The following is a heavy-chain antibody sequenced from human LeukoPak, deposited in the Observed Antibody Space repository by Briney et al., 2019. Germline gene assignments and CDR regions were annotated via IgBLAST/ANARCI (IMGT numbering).Heavy chain of an antibody. CDR2: INHSGST. J-gene: IGHJ4*02. D-gene: IGHD3-9*01. Sequence: SETLSLTCAVYGGSFSGYYWSWIRQPPGKGLEWIGEINHSGSTSYNPSLKSRVTISVDTSKNQFSLKLSSVTAADTAVYYCARGYFDWNSPDFDYWGQGTLVTVSS. V-gene: IGHV4-34*01. CDR3: ARGYFDWNSPDFDY. CDR1: GGSFSGYY.